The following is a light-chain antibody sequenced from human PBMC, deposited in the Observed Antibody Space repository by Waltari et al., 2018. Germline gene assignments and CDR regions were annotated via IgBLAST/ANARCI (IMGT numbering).Light chain of an antibody. CDR2: GAS. CDR1: QSVSSN. CDR3: QQYNNWLT. V-gene: IGKV3D-15*03. J-gene: IGKJ4*02. Sequence: EIVMTQSPATLSVSPGERATLSCRASQSVSSNLAWYQQKPGQATRLLIYGASIRATGIQARFSGSGSGTEFTLTISILQSEDFAVYYCQQYNNWLTFGGGTKVEIK.